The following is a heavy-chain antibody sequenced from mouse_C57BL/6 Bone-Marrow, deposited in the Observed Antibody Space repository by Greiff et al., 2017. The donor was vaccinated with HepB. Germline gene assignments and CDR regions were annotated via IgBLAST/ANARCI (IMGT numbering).Heavy chain of an antibody. Sequence: VQLQQSGAELVRPGTSVKVSCKASGYAFTNYLIEWVKQRPGQGLEWIGVIYPGSGGTNYNEKFKGKATLTADKSSSTAYMQLSSLTSEDSAVYFCARDDPFYAMDYWGQGTSVTVSS. CDR3: ARDDPFYAMDY. CDR1: GYAFTNYL. CDR2: IYPGSGGT. V-gene: IGHV1-54*01. J-gene: IGHJ4*01. D-gene: IGHD2-3*01.